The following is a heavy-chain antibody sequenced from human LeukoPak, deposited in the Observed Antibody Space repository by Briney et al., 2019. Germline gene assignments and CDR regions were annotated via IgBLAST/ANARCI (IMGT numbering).Heavy chain of an antibody. D-gene: IGHD5-24*01. CDR2: IKQDGSEK. V-gene: IGHV3-7*01. CDR3: ANGDGFDY. Sequence: GGSLRLSCATSGFTFSTYWMSWVRQAPGKGLEWVANIKQDGSEKYYADSVTGRFTISRDNAKNLLYLQMNGLRVEDTAVYYCANGDGFDYWGQGTLVTVFS. CDR1: GFTFSTYW. J-gene: IGHJ4*02.